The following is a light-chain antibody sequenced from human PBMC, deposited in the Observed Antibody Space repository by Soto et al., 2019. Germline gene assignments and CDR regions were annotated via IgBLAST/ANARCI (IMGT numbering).Light chain of an antibody. J-gene: IGKJ2*01. CDR3: QQSYSTPQT. CDR1: QSISSY. V-gene: IGKV1-39*01. CDR2: AAS. Sequence: DIPMTQSPSSLSASVGDRVTITCRASQSISSYLNWYQHKPGKAPNLLIYAASSLQSGVPSRFSGSGSGTDFTLTISSLQPEDFATYYCQQSYSTPQTFGQGTKMEIK.